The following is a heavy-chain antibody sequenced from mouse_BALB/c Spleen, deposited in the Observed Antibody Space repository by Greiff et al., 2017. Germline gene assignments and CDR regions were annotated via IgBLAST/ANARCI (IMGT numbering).Heavy chain of an antibody. CDR1: GFTFSSFG. J-gene: IGHJ2*01. CDR3: ASGSTTLDY. D-gene: IGHD1-1*01. V-gene: IGHV5-17*02. Sequence: EVQGVESGGGLVKPGGSLKLSCAASGFTFSSFGMHWVRQAPEKGLEWVAYISSGSSTIYYADTVKGRFTISRDNPKNTLFLQMTSLRSEDTAMYYCASGSTTLDYWGQGTTLTVSS. CDR2: ISSGSSTI.